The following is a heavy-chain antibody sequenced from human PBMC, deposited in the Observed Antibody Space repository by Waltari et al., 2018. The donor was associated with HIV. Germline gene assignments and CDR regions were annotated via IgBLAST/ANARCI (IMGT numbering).Heavy chain of an antibody. Sequence: QMLPSSGGRVRPRGAFRLSTIASAGPPPHTCVRWLRQAPGEGLEWVASINSDDAETHYGDAVKGRITILRNTDNNTVHLDITHMGGDDSAFYFCASESEWLYSVFFDLWCRGSLVTVSS. CDR2: INSDDAET. CDR1: AGPPPHTC. V-gene: IGHV3-7*01. J-gene: IGHJ5*02. CDR3: ASESEWLYSVFFDL. D-gene: IGHD2-15*01.